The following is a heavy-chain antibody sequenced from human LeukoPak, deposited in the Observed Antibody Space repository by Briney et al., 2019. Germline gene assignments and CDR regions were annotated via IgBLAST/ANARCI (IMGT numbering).Heavy chain of an antibody. CDR2: INHSGST. CDR1: GGSFSGYY. D-gene: IGHD2-2*02. J-gene: IGHJ5*02. Sequence: PSETLSLTCAVYGGSFSGYYWSWIRQPPGKGLEWIGEINHSGSTNYNPSLKSRVTISVDTSKNQFSLKLSSVTAADTAVYYCAKFWRGYCSSTSCYRSDPWGQGTLVTVSS. V-gene: IGHV4-34*01. CDR3: AKFWRGYCSSTSCYRSDP.